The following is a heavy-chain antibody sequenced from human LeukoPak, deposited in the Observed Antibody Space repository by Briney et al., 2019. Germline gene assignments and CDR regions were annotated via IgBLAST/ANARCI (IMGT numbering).Heavy chain of an antibody. V-gene: IGHV4-59*01. Sequence: NSSQTLSLTCTVSGGSISSYYWIWIRQPPGKGLEWIGDIYYSGRTNYNPSLKSRVTTSLDTSKNQISLKPSSVTAADTAVYYCARPQTMGSSSPLGYWGQGTLVTVSS. J-gene: IGHJ4*02. CDR1: GGSISSYY. CDR2: IYYSGRT. CDR3: ARPQTMGSSSPLGY. D-gene: IGHD2-2*01.